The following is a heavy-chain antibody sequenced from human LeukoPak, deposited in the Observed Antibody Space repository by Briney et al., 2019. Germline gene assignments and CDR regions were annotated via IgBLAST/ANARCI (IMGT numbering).Heavy chain of an antibody. Sequence: ASVKVSCKASGYTFTGYYMHWVRQAPGQGLEWVGRINPNSGGTNYAQKFQGRVTMTRDTSISTAYMELSRLRSDDTAVYYCARHSNTAMVDYWGQGTLVTVSS. D-gene: IGHD5-18*01. J-gene: IGHJ4*02. CDR1: GYTFTGYY. V-gene: IGHV1-2*06. CDR2: INPNSGGT. CDR3: ARHSNTAMVDY.